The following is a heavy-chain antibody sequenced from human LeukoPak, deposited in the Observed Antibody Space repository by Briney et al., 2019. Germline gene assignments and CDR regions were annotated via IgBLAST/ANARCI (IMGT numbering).Heavy chain of an antibody. D-gene: IGHD4-17*01. Sequence: PGGSLTLSCAASGFTFSSYEMNWVRQAPGKGLEWVSYISSSGTTIYYADSVKGRFTISRDNAKNSLYLQMNSLRAEDTAVYYCARETVRNYFDYWGQGTLVTVSS. CDR1: GFTFSSYE. V-gene: IGHV3-48*03. CDR2: ISSSGTTI. CDR3: ARETVRNYFDY. J-gene: IGHJ4*02.